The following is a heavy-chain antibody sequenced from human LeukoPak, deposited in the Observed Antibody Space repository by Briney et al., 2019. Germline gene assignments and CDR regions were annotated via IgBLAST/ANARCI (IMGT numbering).Heavy chain of an antibody. CDR1: GGTFSSYA. V-gene: IGHV1-69*13. CDR3: ARDQKGFGVVIINWFDP. Sequence: GASVKVSCKASGGTFSSYAISWVRQAPGQGLEWMGGIIPIFGTANYAQKFQGRVTITADESTSTAYMELSSLRSEDTAVYYCARDQKGFGVVIINWFDPWGQGTLVTVSS. J-gene: IGHJ5*02. CDR2: IIPIFGTA. D-gene: IGHD3-3*01.